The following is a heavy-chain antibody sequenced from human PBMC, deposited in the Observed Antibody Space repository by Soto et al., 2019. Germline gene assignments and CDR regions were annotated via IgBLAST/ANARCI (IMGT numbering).Heavy chain of an antibody. J-gene: IGHJ4*02. Sequence: PGGSLRLSGAASGLTLSSYGMHGFRQAPGKGLEWVAVISYDGSNKYYADSVKGRFTISRDNSKNTLYLQMNSLRAEDTAVYFCARDTQLWRLDSWGQGTLVTVSS. D-gene: IGHD5-18*01. V-gene: IGHV3-30*03. CDR1: GLTLSSYG. CDR3: ARDTQLWRLDS. CDR2: ISYDGSNK.